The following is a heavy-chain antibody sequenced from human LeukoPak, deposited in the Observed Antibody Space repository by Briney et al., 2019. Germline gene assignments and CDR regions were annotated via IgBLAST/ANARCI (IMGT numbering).Heavy chain of an antibody. CDR1: GFTFSDYY. D-gene: IGHD6-6*01. Sequence: GGSLRLSCAASGFTFSDYYMSWIRQAPGKGLEWVSYISSSGSTIYYADSVKGRFTISRDNAKNSLYPQMNSLRAEDTAVYYCARDRSSSSGDYFDYWGQGTLVTVSS. V-gene: IGHV3-11*01. CDR2: ISSSGSTI. J-gene: IGHJ4*02. CDR3: ARDRSSSSGDYFDY.